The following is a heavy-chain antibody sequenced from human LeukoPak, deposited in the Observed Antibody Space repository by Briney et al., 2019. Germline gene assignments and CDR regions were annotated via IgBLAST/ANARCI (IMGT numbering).Heavy chain of an antibody. Sequence: GGSXRXSXXASGFTFSSYSMNWVRQAPGKGLEWVSSISSSSSYIYYADSVKGRFTISRDNAKNSLYLQMNSLRAEDTAVYYCARASGVAAVDYWGQGTLVTVS. CDR1: GFTFSSYS. V-gene: IGHV3-21*01. CDR2: ISSSSSYI. D-gene: IGHD6-19*01. J-gene: IGHJ4*02. CDR3: ARASGVAAVDY.